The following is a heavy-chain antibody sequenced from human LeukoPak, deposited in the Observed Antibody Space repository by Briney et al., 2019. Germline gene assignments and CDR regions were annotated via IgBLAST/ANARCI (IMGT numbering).Heavy chain of an antibody. CDR2: IYYSGST. D-gene: IGHD3-10*01. Sequence: SETLSLTCTVSGGSISSSSYYWGWIRQPPGKGLEWIGSIYYSGSTYYNPSLKSRVTISVDTSKNQFSLKLSSVTAADTAVYYCARFYYYGSGSYYKLFDYWGQGTLATVSS. V-gene: IGHV4-39*01. CDR3: ARFYYYGSGSYYKLFDY. J-gene: IGHJ4*02. CDR1: GGSISSSSYY.